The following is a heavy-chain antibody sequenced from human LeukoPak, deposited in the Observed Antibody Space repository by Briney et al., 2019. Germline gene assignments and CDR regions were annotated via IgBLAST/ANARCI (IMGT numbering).Heavy chain of an antibody. Sequence: GESLKISCKGSGCRFTTYWIGWGRQMPGKGLEWMGIIYPGVSDTRYSPSFQGQVTISADKSISTSSLQWSSLKASDTAMYFCARGVWCSGGRCYYDAFDIWGQGTMVTVSS. V-gene: IGHV5-51*01. CDR1: GCRFTTYW. D-gene: IGHD2-15*01. J-gene: IGHJ3*02. CDR3: ARGVWCSGGRCYYDAFDI. CDR2: IYPGVSDT.